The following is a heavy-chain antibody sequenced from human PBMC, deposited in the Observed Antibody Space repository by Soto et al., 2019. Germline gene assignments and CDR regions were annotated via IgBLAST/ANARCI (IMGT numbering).Heavy chain of an antibody. V-gene: IGHV4-61*01. J-gene: IGHJ5*02. CDR3: ARNVVRGVIPNWFDP. CDR1: CGSVSSGSYY. Sequence: SETLSLTCTVSCGSVSSGSYYWSWFRQPPGKGLEWIGYIYYSGSTNYNPSLKSRVTISVDTSKNQFSLKLSSVTAADTAVYYCARNVVRGVIPNWFDPWGQGTLVTVSS. CDR2: IYYSGST. D-gene: IGHD3-10*01.